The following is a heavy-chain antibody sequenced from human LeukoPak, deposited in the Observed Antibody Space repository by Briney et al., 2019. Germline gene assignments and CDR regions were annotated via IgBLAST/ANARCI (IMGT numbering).Heavy chain of an antibody. CDR3: AKGHSSSWFYSWFDP. CDR1: GFTFSSYS. J-gene: IGHJ5*02. CDR2: ITSSSDII. V-gene: IGHV3-48*04. D-gene: IGHD6-13*01. Sequence: QPGGSLRLSCAASGFTFSSYSMNWVRQAPGKGLEWVSYITSSSDIIYYADSVKGRFTSSRDNARNSLYLQLNSLRAEDTAVYYCAKGHSSSWFYSWFDPWGQGTLVTVSS.